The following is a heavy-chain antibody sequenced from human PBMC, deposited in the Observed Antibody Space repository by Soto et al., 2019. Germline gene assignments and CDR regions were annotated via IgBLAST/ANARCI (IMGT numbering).Heavy chain of an antibody. D-gene: IGHD1-1*01. CDR3: ARGRTYYYYYYMDV. V-gene: IGHV3-30*03. Sequence: GGSLRLSCAASGFTFSSYGMHWVRQAPGKGLEWVAVISYDGSNKYYADSVRGRFTISRDNSKNTLYLQMNSLRAEDTAVYYCARGRTYYYYYYMDVWGKGTTVTVSS. J-gene: IGHJ6*03. CDR1: GFTFSSYG. CDR2: ISYDGSNK.